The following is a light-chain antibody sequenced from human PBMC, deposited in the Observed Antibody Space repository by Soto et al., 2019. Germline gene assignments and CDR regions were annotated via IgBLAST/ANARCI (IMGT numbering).Light chain of an antibody. CDR3: QQYNDWPPT. CDR2: AAS. CDR1: QSVSSN. J-gene: IGKJ1*01. V-gene: IGKV3-15*01. Sequence: EIVMTQSPATLSVSPGERATLSCRASQSVSSNLAWYQQKPGRAPRLLIYAASTRATGFPARFSGSGSGTELTLTISSLQSEDFAVYSCQQYNDWPPTFGQGTKVEIK.